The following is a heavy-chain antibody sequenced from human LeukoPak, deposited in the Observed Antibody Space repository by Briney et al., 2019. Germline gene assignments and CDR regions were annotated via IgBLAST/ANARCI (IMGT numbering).Heavy chain of an antibody. Sequence: SETLSLTCTVSGGSISSYYWSWIRQPPGKGLEWIGYIYHSGSTYYNPTLKSRVTISVDRSKNQFSLKLSSVTAADTAVYYCARDRDGSSSWSHWYFDLWGRGTLVTVSS. CDR3: ARDRDGSSSWSHWYFDL. D-gene: IGHD6-13*01. J-gene: IGHJ2*01. V-gene: IGHV4-59*12. CDR1: GGSISSYY. CDR2: IYHSGST.